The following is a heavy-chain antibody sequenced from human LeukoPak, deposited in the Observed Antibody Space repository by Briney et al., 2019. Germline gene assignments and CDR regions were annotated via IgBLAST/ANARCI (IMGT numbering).Heavy chain of an antibody. CDR2: IYYSGST. D-gene: IGHD1-1*01. J-gene: IGHJ3*02. CDR3: ARDNNWNDLPRGGVAFDI. CDR1: GGSISSGDYY. Sequence: PSETLPLTCTVSGGSISSGDYYWSWIRQPPGKGLEWFGYIYYSGSTYYNPSLKSRVTISVDTSKNQFSLKLSSVTAADTAVYYCARDNNWNDLPRGGVAFDIWGQGTMVTVSS. V-gene: IGHV4-30-4*08.